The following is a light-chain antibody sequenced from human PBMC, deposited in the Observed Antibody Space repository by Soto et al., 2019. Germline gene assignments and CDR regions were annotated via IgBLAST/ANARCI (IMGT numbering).Light chain of an antibody. Sequence: EIVLTQSPATLSLSPGERATLSCRASQSVASHLVWYQQKPGQAPRLLIYDTSNRATGIPARFSGSGSGTDFTLTISTLEPEDFAVYYCQQRGSWPPYTFGQGTKLEIK. CDR1: QSVASH. CDR2: DTS. V-gene: IGKV3-11*01. J-gene: IGKJ2*01. CDR3: QQRGSWPPYT.